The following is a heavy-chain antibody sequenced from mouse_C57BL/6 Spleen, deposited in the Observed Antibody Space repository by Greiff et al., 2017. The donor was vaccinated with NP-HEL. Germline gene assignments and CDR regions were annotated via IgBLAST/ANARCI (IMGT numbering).Heavy chain of an antibody. D-gene: IGHD2-1*01. Sequence: VQLQQSGAELVRPGASVTLSCKASGYTFTDYEMHWVKQTPVHGLEWIGAIDPETGGTAYNQKFKGKAILTADKSSSTAYMELRSLTSEDSAVYYCTRRGYGNSSMDYWGQGTSVTVSS. J-gene: IGHJ4*01. CDR1: GYTFTDYE. CDR3: TRRGYGNSSMDY. V-gene: IGHV1-15*01. CDR2: IDPETGGT.